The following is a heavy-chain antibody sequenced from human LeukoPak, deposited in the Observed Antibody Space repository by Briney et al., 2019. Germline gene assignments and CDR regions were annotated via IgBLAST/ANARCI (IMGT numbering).Heavy chain of an antibody. CDR1: GYTFTSYY. CDR2: INPSGGST. D-gene: IGHD3-22*01. J-gene: IGHJ6*02. Sequence: ASVKVSCKASGYTFTSYYMHRVRQAPGQGLEWMGIINPSGGSTSYAQKFQGRVTMTRDTSTSTVYMELSSLRSEDTAVYYCARDQGEYYYDSSGYSGLMDVWGQGTTVTVSS. V-gene: IGHV1-46*01. CDR3: ARDQGEYYYDSSGYSGLMDV.